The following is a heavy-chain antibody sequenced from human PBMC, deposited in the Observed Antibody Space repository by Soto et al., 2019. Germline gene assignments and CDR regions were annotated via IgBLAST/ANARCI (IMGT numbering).Heavy chain of an antibody. D-gene: IGHD5-12*01. J-gene: IGHJ4*02. Sequence: SETLSLTCTVSGGSISSYYWSWIRQPPGKGLEWIGYIYYSGSTNYNPSLKSRVTISVDTSKNQFSLKLSSVTAADTAVYYCAREYSGPYYFDYWGQGTLVTVSS. V-gene: IGHV4-59*01. CDR1: GGSISSYY. CDR3: AREYSGPYYFDY. CDR2: IYYSGST.